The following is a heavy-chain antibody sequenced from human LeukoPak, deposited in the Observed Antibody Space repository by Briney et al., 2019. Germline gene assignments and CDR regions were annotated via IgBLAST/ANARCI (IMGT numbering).Heavy chain of an antibody. CDR2: FDPEDGET. J-gene: IGHJ6*02. D-gene: IGHD3-22*01. Sequence: ASVKVSCKVSGYTLTELSMHWVRQAPGKGLEWMGGFDPEDGETIYAQKFQGRVTMTEDTSTDTAYMELSGLRSEDTAVYYCATVRRNSNYDSSGYSGYYGMDVWGQGTTVTVSS. CDR3: ATVRRNSNYDSSGYSGYYGMDV. V-gene: IGHV1-24*01. CDR1: GYTLTELS.